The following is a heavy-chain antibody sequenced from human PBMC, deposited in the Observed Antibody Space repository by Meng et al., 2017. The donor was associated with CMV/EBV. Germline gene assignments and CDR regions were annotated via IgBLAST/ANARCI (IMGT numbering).Heavy chain of an antibody. Sequence: QISLKESGPTLVKPTQTLTLPCTFSGFSLSTSGVGVGWHRQPPGKALVWLALIYWDDDKRYSPSLKSRLTITKDTSKNQVVLTMTNMDPVDTATYYCARATRGDYFDYWGQGTLVTVSS. V-gene: IGHV2-5*02. D-gene: IGHD3-10*01. CDR3: ARATRGDYFDY. CDR1: GFSLSTSGVG. J-gene: IGHJ4*02. CDR2: IYWDDDK.